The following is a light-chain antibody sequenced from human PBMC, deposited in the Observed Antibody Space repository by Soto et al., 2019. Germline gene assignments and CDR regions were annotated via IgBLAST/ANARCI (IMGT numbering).Light chain of an antibody. V-gene: IGKV2-28*01. Sequence: DIVMTQSPLSLPVTPGEPASISCRSSQSLLHSNGYNYLDWYLQKTGQSPQLLIYLGSNRASGVPDRFSGSGSATDFTLKISRVEAEHVGGYYFMQALQTPITFGGGTKVEIK. CDR1: QSLLHSNGYNY. CDR2: LGS. J-gene: IGKJ4*01. CDR3: MQALQTPIT.